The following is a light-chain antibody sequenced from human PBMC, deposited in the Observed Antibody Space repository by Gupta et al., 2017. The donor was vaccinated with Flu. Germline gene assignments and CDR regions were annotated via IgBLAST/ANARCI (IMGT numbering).Light chain of an antibody. J-gene: IGLJ3*02. CDR3: SSYTTSFTRL. CDR1: SSDIGAYNY. CDR2: EVS. V-gene: IGLV2-14*03. Sequence: QSALTQPASVSGSPGQSITISGTGTSSDIGAYNYVSCYQQHPGKATKLILYEVSYRPSGVSNRFSGSKSDNTASLTISALQAEDEADYYCSSYTTSFTRLFGGGTRLTVL.